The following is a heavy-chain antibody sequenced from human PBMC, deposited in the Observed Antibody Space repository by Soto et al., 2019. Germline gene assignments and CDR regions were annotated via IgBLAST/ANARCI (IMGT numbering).Heavy chain of an antibody. V-gene: IGHV3-23*01. J-gene: IGHJ4*02. D-gene: IGHD3-10*01. CDR1: GFTFSRYV. CDR2: INSNSDST. CDR3: AKGGVTGGDY. Sequence: GGSLRLSCVASGFTFSRYVMSWVRQAPGKGLEWASTINSNSDSTYYADSVKGRFTISRDNSKNSLYLQMNSLRAEDTAVYYCAKGGVTGGDYWGQGTLVTVSS.